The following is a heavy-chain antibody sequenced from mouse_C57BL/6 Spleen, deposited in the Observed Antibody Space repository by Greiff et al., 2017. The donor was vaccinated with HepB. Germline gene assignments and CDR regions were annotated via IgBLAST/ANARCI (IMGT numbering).Heavy chain of an antibody. CDR3: ARKPWAYYLDY. V-gene: IGHV1-82*01. Sequence: VQLQQSGPELVKPGASVKISCKASGYAFSSSWMNWVKQRPGKGLEWIGRIYPGDGDTNYNGKFTGKATLTADKSSSTAYRQLSRLASEDSAVYFCARKPWAYYLDYWGQGTTLTVSS. D-gene: IGHD3-1*01. CDR1: GYAFSSSW. J-gene: IGHJ2*01. CDR2: IYPGDGDT.